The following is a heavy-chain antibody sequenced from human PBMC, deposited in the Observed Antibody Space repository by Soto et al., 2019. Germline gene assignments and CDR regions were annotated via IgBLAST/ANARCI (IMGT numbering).Heavy chain of an antibody. J-gene: IGHJ4*02. CDR2: IRFDGSNI. CDR1: ESLFRGYG. D-gene: IGHD3-16*01. V-gene: IGHV3-33*01. Sequence: QVLLVESGGGVVQPGRSLRLSCAASESLFRGYGMHWIRQAPCKWLEWVAIIRFDGSNIKYADFAMGRFNISSANSKNTLYLDMNSLRVAATAVYYCARAGVGTSAFWGYLDYWGQGTLVTVSS. CDR3: ARAGVGTSAFWGYLDY.